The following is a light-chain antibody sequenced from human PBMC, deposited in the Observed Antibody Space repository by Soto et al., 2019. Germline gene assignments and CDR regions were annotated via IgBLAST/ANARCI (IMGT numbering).Light chain of an antibody. V-gene: IGKV2D-29*02. CDR3: MQSKQFPFT. J-gene: IGKJ3*01. CDR1: QSLLHPDEQTC. CDR2: EVS. Sequence: VMTQTPLSLSVTPGQPASISWRSSQSLLHPDEQTCLSWYLQKSGQSPQLLISEVSTRFSGVPDRFSGSGSETDFTLKISRVEADDVGVYYCMQSKQFPFTFGPGTKVDIK.